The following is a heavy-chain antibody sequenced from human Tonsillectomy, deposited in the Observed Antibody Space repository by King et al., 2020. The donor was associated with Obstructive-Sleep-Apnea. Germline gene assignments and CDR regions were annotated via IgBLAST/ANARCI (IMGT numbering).Heavy chain of an antibody. J-gene: IGHJ4*02. D-gene: IGHD6-6*01. V-gene: IGHV3-21*06. Sequence: VQLVESGGGLVTPGGCLRRSCAASGVTFSNYNMNWVRQVPGQGLAWVSSIDKSGTDLYYPDSVKGRFTISRDNAKNSLYLHMKSLRAEDTDVYFCASLYSTSSGVYVDYWGQGTLVTVSS. CDR3: ASLYSTSSGVYVDY. CDR2: IDKSGTDL. CDR1: GVTFSNYN.